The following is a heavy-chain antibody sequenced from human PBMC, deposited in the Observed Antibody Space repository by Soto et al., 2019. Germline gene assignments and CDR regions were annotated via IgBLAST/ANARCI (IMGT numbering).Heavy chain of an antibody. J-gene: IGHJ4*02. CDR2: IIPISGIA. CDR1: GGTFSSYT. Sequence: QVQLVQSGAEVKKPGSSVKVSCKASGGTFSSYTISWVRQAPGQGLEWMGRIIPISGIANHAQKFQGRVTITADKSTATAYMELSSLRSGDTAVYYCANPPRYWGQGTLVTVSS. CDR3: ANPPRY. V-gene: IGHV1-69*02.